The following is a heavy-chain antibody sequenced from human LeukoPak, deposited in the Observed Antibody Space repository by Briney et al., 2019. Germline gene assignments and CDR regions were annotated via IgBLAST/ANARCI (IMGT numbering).Heavy chain of an antibody. J-gene: IGHJ4*02. CDR1: GFIFNAHS. V-gene: IGHV3-48*01. Sequence: GSLRLSCAASGFIFNAHSINWVRQAPGKGLEWVSYISGSGSSIDYADSVGGRFTIYRDSARNSVYLQMNNLRAEDTAVYYCAKGTGASAWLADYRGQGTLVTVSS. CDR3: AKGTGASAWLADY. D-gene: IGHD6-19*01. CDR2: ISGSGSSI.